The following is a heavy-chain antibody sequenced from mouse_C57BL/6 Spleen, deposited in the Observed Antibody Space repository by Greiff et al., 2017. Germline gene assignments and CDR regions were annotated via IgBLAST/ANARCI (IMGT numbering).Heavy chain of an antibody. CDR1: GYTFTSYW. V-gene: IGHV1-53*01. J-gene: IGHJ4*01. D-gene: IGHD2-5*01. CDR2: INPSNGGT. CDR3: ANGDYSNYYAMDY. Sequence: QVQLQQPGTELVKPGASVKLSCKASGYTFTSYWMHWVKQRTGQGLEWIGNINPSNGGTNYNEKFKSKATLTVDKSSSTAYMQLSSLTSEDSAVYYCANGDYSNYYAMDYWGQGTSVTVSS.